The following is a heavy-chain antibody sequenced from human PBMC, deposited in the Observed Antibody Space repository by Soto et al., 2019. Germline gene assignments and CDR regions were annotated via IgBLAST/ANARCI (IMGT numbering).Heavy chain of an antibody. D-gene: IGHD4-17*01. CDR1: GGSISSYY. CDR3: ARPSTVTTRWYFDL. V-gene: IGHV4-59*01. CDR2: IYYSGST. Sequence: QVQLQESGPGLVKPSETLSLTCTVSGGSISSYYWSWIGQPPGKGLEWIGYIYYSGSTNYIPSLKSRVTISVDASKNPVSLELSSVVAADTAVYYCARPSTVTTRWYFDLWGRGPLVTGSS. J-gene: IGHJ2*01.